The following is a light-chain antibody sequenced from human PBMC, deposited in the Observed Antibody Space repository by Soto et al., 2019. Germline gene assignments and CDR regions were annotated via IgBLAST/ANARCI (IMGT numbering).Light chain of an antibody. CDR2: WAS. CDR1: QSVLYRSNKKNY. J-gene: IGKJ4*01. V-gene: IGKV4-1*01. CDR3: QQYYTTLALS. Sequence: DIVMTESPDSLAVPLGARATINCRSSQSVLYRSNKKNYLAWYQQKRGQPPRLLIYWASTRESGVPERFSGSGSATDFTLTINTVQAEDVAVYYCQQYYTTLALSLGGGTRVEIK.